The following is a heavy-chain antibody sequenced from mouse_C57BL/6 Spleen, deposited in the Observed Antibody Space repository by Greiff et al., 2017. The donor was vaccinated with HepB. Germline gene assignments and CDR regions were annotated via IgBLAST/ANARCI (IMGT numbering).Heavy chain of an antibody. CDR2: IDPETGGT. CDR3: TGLRYYSAY. D-gene: IGHD2-3*01. J-gene: IGHJ3*01. V-gene: IGHV1-15*01. Sequence: QVHVKQSGAELVRPGASVTLSCKASGYTFTDYEMHWVKQTPVHGLEWIGAIDPETGGTAYNQKFKGKAILTADKSSSTAYMELRSLTSEDSAVYYCTGLRYYSAYWGQGTLVTVSA. CDR1: GYTFTDYE.